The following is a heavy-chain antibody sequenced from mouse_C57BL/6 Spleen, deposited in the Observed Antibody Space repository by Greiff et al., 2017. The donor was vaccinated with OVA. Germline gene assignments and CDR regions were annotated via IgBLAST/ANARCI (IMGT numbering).Heavy chain of an antibody. V-gene: IGHV6-6*01. D-gene: IGHD2-3*01. CDR3: TRDGYYGGAMDY. Sequence: EVKLVESGGGLVQPGGSMKLSCAASGFTFSDAWMDWVRQSPEKGLEWVAEIRNKANNHATYYAESVKGRFTISRDDSKSSVYLQMNSLRAEDTGIYYCTRDGYYGGAMDYWGQGTSVTVSS. CDR1: GFTFSDAW. CDR2: IRNKANNHAT. J-gene: IGHJ4*01.